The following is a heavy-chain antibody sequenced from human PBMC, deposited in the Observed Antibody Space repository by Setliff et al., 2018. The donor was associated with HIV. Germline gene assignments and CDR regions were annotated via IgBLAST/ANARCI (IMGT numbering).Heavy chain of an antibody. Sequence: VKVSCKASGNTFNIYAISWVRQAPGQGLEWVGGLSPIRSITNYAQKFQGRVTITADKSTSTAYMELSSLRSEDTAVYYCALDYGDNNWFDPWGHGTLVTVSS. CDR3: ALDYGDNNWFDP. D-gene: IGHD4-17*01. CDR1: GNTFNIYA. CDR2: LSPIRSIT. J-gene: IGHJ5*02. V-gene: IGHV1-69*10.